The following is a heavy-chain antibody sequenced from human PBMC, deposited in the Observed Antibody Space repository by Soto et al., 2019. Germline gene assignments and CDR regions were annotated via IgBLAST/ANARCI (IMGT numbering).Heavy chain of an antibody. CDR3: ARERVGVLSNCFDS. D-gene: IGHD1-26*01. CDR2: IYASGST. J-gene: IGHJ5*01. Sequence: QVQLQESGPGLVKPSETLSLTCTVAGGSRSTYSWSWIRQPPGKGLEWIGSIYASGSTHYNTSLKSRVTTSIDTSKNQFSLNVTSVTAADTAVYYCARERVGVLSNCFDSWGRGTLVTVSS. V-gene: IGHV4-59*01. CDR1: GGSRSTYS.